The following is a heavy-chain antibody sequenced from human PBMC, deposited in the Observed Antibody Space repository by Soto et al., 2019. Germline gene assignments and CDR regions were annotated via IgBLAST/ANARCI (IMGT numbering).Heavy chain of an antibody. J-gene: IGHJ4*02. CDR1: AGSISSGDYY. V-gene: IGHV4-30-4*01. D-gene: IGHD3-16*02. Sequence: PSETLSLTCTVSAGSISSGDYYWRWIRQPPGKGLEWIGYIYYSGSTYYNPSLESRVTISVDTSKNQFSLKLSSVTAADTAVYYCARADDYVWGSYRTFDYWGQETLVTVSS. CDR2: IYYSGST. CDR3: ARADDYVWGSYRTFDY.